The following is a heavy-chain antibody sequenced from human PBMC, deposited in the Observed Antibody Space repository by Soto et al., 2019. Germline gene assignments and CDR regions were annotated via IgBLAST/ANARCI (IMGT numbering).Heavy chain of an antibody. CDR1: GFTFSSYG. CDR2: IWYDGSNK. J-gene: IGHJ6*02. CDR3: ARVHIAVANYGMDV. D-gene: IGHD6-19*01. Sequence: GGSLRLSCAASGFTFSSYGMHWVRQALGKGLEWVAVIWYDGSNKYYADSVKGRFTISRDNSKNTLYLQMNSLRAEDTAVYYCARVHIAVANYGMDVWGQGTTVTVS. V-gene: IGHV3-33*01.